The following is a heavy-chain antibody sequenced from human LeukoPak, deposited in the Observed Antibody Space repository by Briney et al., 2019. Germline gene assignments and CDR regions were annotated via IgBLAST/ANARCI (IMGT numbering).Heavy chain of an antibody. D-gene: IGHD4-11*01. CDR3: ARDTTVTTAYYYGMDV. J-gene: IGHJ6*02. CDR2: IIPIFGTA. Sequence: SVKVSCKASGGTFSSYAISWVRQAPGQGLEWMGGIIPIFGTANYAQKFQGRVTITADKSTSTAYMELSSLRSEDTAVYYCARDTTVTTAYYYGMDVWGQGTTVTVSS. CDR1: GGTFSSYA. V-gene: IGHV1-69*06.